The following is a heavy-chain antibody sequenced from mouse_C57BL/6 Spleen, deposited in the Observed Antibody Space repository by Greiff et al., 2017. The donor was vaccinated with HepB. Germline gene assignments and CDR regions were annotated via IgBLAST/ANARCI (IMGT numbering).Heavy chain of an antibody. J-gene: IGHJ1*03. CDR1: GYTFTDYE. Sequence: QVQLQQSGAELVRPGASVTLSCKASGYTFTDYEMPWVKQTPVHGLEWIGSIDPETGGTAYNQKFKGKAILTADKSSSTAYMELRSLTSEDSAVYYCTRWGTVVADWYFDVWGTGTTVTVSS. D-gene: IGHD1-1*01. V-gene: IGHV1-15*01. CDR2: IDPETGGT. CDR3: TRWGTVVADWYFDV.